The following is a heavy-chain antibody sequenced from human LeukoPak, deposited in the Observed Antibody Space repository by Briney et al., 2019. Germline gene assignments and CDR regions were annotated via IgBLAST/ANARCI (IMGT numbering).Heavy chain of an antibody. J-gene: IGHJ4*02. Sequence: SETLSLTCTVSGGSISSYYWSWIRQPPAKGLEWIGYIYYSGSTNYNPSLQSRVTISVDTTKNQFSLKPGSVTATDTAVYSCARVHYEIWTGYFLCDYGGEGTLVTVS. CDR1: GGSISSYY. D-gene: IGHD3-9*01. CDR3: ARVHYEIWTGYFLCDY. CDR2: IYYSGST. V-gene: IGHV4-59*01.